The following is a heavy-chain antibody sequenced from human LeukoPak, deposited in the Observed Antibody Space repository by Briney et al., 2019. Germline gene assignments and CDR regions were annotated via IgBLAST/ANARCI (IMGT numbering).Heavy chain of an antibody. D-gene: IGHD3-9*01. CDR1: GFTVSSNY. CDR3: ARGGLRYFDWLLDY. V-gene: IGHV3-66*01. CDR2: IYSGGST. Sequence: GGSLRLSCAASGFTVSSNYMSWVRQAPGKGLEWVSVIYSGGSTYYADSVKGRFTISRDNAKNSLYLQMNSLRAEDTAVYYCARGGLRYFDWLLDYWGQGTLVTVSS. J-gene: IGHJ4*02.